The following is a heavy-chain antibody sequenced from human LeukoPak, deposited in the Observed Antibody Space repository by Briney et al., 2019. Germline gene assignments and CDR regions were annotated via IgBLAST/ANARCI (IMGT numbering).Heavy chain of an antibody. CDR3: ARDLANRGGY. V-gene: IGHV4-39*07. Sequence: SETLSLTCTVSGGSISSSSYYWGWIRQPPGKGLEWIGSIYYSGSTYYNPSLKSRVTISVDTSKNQFSLKLSSVTAADTAVYYCARDLANRGGYWGQGTLVTVSS. CDR2: IYYSGST. J-gene: IGHJ4*02. D-gene: IGHD1-14*01. CDR1: GGSISSSSYY.